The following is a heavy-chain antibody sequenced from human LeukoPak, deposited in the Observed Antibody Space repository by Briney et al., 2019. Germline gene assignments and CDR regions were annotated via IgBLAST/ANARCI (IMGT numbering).Heavy chain of an antibody. CDR1: GGSFSGYY. CDR2: INHSGST. CDR3: ATGTPKGRGQWLPDY. Sequence: SETLSLTCAVYGGSFSGYYWSWIRQPPGKGLEWVGEINHSGSTNYNPSLKSRVTISVDTSKNQFSLKLSSVTAADTAVYYCATGTPKGRGQWLPDYWGQGTLVTVSS. J-gene: IGHJ4*02. V-gene: IGHV4-34*01. D-gene: IGHD6-19*01.